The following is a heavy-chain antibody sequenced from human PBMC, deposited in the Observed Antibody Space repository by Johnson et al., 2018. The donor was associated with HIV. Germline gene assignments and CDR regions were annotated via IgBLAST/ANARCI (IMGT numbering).Heavy chain of an antibody. CDR3: ARGRGALDI. V-gene: IGHV3-7*04. J-gene: IGHJ3*02. D-gene: IGHD3-16*01. Sequence: MLLVESGGGLVQPGGSLRLSCAASGSTFSNYWMTLVRQAPGKGMEWVANINQDVGVKFSVESVKGRFAISRDNANNSLYLQMNSLRAEDTAVYDCARGRGALDIWGQGTKVTVSS. CDR2: INQDVGVK. CDR1: GSTFSNYW.